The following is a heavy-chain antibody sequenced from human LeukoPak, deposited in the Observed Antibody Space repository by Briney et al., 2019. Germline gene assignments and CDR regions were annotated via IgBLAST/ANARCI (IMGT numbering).Heavy chain of an antibody. J-gene: IGHJ4*02. CDR2: ISGSGGST. CDR3: ATRRAGSRFDY. V-gene: IGHV3-23*01. CDR1: GSTFSSYA. Sequence: GGSLRLSCAASGSTFSSYAMSWVRQAPEKGLEWVSAISGSGGSTYYADSVKGRFTISRDNSKNTLYLQMNSLRAEDTAVYYCATRRAGSRFDYWGQGTLVTVSS. D-gene: IGHD1-26*01.